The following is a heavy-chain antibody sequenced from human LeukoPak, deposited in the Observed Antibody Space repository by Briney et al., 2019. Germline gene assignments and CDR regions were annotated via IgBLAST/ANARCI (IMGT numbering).Heavy chain of an antibody. V-gene: IGHV3-74*01. J-gene: IGHJ4*02. Sequence: GGSLRLSCVGSGYIFSDYWINWVRQAPGKGLVWVSHMNGNGRNISYADSVKGRFTISRDNAKNTVYLQMNSLTAEDTGVYFCARVLRLSSGDESGYRNFDYWGQGTRVTVSS. CDR2: MNGNGRNI. D-gene: IGHD3-22*01. CDR1: GYIFSDYW. CDR3: ARVLRLSSGDESGYRNFDY.